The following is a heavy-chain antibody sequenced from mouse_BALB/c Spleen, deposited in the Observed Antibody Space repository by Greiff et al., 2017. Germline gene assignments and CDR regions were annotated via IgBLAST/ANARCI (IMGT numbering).Heavy chain of an antibody. V-gene: IGHV5-6-3*01. J-gene: IGHJ3*01. D-gene: IGHD4-1*01. CDR2: INSNGGST. CDR1: GFTFSSYG. Sequence: DVKLVESGGGLVQPGGSLKLSCAASGFTFSSYGMSWVRQTPDKRLELVATINSNGGSTYYPDSVKGRFTISRDNAKNTLYLQMSSLKSEDTAMYYCARDRGQTGTFAYWGQGTLVTVSA. CDR3: ARDRGQTGTFAY.